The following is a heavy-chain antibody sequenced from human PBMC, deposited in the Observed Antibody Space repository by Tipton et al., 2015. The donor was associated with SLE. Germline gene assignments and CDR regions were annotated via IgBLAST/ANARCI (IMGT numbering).Heavy chain of an antibody. V-gene: IGHV4-4*08. J-gene: IGHJ4*02. Sequence: TLSLTCTVSGGSISSYYWSWIRQPPGKGLEWIGYIYSSGSTNYNPSLKSRVTISVDTSKNQFSLKLSSVTAADTAVYYYARGLAMVRGDSMDCLGQGTMVAGSS. D-gene: IGHD3-10*01. CDR2: IYSSGST. CDR3: ARGLAMVRGDSMDC. CDR1: GGSISSYY.